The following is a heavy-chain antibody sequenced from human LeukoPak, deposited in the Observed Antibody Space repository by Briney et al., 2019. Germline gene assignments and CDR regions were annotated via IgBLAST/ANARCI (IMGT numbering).Heavy chain of an antibody. CDR3: ARQNNYGDSLHY. J-gene: IGHJ4*02. Sequence: ASVKVSCKASGYTFTSYDINWVRQAPGQGLEWMGWMNPNSGNTGYAQKFQGRVTMTRNTSISTAYMELSSLRSEDTAVYYCARQNNYGDSLHYWGQGTLVTVSS. CDR2: MNPNSGNT. CDR1: GYTFTSYD. D-gene: IGHD4-17*01. V-gene: IGHV1-8*01.